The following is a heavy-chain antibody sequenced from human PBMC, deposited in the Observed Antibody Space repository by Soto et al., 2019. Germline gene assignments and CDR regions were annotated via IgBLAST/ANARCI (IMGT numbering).Heavy chain of an antibody. Sequence: ASVKVSCKASGYTFTGYYMHWVRQAPGQGLEWMGWINPNSGGTNYAQKFQGGVTMTRDASISTAYMELSRLRSDDTAVYYCASWPYYYDSSGYSPGDYWGQGTLVTVSS. CDR3: ASWPYYYDSSGYSPGDY. CDR2: INPNSGGT. CDR1: GYTFTGYY. V-gene: IGHV1-2*02. D-gene: IGHD3-22*01. J-gene: IGHJ4*02.